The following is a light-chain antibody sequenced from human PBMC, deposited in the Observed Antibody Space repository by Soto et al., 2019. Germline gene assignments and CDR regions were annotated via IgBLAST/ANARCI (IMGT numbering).Light chain of an antibody. CDR1: QSVSSSA. J-gene: IGKJ1*01. CDR3: QQYGSSPT. Sequence: EIVLTQSPGTLSMSPGERATLSCRASQSVSSSALAWYQQTPGQAPRLLIFGASSRATGIPDRFSGGGSGTDFTLTISRLEPEDFAVYFCQQYGSSPTFGQGTKVEIK. CDR2: GAS. V-gene: IGKV3-20*01.